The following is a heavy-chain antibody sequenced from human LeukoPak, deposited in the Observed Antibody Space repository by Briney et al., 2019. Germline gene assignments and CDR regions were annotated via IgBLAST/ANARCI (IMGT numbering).Heavy chain of an antibody. CDR1: GYTFISYA. V-gene: IGHV1-3*01. Sequence: ASVKVSCKASGYTFISYAIHWVRQAPGQRLEWMGWINGDNGNTKYSQKFQGRVTITRDTSASTAYMELSSLRSEDTAVYHCARGGELLYSDYWGQGTLVAVSS. J-gene: IGHJ4*02. D-gene: IGHD3-10*01. CDR2: INGDNGNT. CDR3: ARGGELLYSDY.